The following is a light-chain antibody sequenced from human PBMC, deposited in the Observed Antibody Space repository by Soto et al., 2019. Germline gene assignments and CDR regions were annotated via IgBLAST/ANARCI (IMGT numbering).Light chain of an antibody. CDR3: QPYTASGGT. Sequence: RSKSHARLCGALGKIVDLXXRASQTISSWLAWYQQKPGKAPKXVIYKASTLKSGVPSSGSRSGSGTEASLPIRTLDPADAAPYYDQPYTASGGTYGLGTKVDIK. V-gene: IGKV1-5*03. CDR1: QTISSW. J-gene: IGKJ1*01. CDR2: KAS.